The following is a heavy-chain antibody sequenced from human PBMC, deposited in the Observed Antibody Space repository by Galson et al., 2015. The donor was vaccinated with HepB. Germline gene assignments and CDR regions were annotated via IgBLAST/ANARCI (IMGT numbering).Heavy chain of an antibody. D-gene: IGHD7-27*01. Sequence: CAISGDSVSSNSAAWNWIRQSPSRGLEWLGRTYYRSKWYNDYAVSVKSRITINPDTSKNQFSLQLNSVTPEDTAVYSCARDSDYPLGYYYYGMDVWGQGTTVTVSS. CDR1: GDSVSSNSAA. CDR2: TYYRSKWYN. J-gene: IGHJ6*02. CDR3: ARDSDYPLGYYYYGMDV. V-gene: IGHV6-1*01.